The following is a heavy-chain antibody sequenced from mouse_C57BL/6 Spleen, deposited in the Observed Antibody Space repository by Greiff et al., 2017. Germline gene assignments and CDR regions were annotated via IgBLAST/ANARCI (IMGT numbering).Heavy chain of an antibody. CDR1: GYSITSGYD. J-gene: IGHJ3*01. Sequence: EVKLVESGPGMVKPSQSLSLTCTVTGYSITSGYDWHWIRHFPGNKLEWMGYISYSGSTNYNPSLKSRISITHDTSKNHFFLKLNSVTTEDTATYYCARGGPYSNLGFAYWGQGTLVTVSA. D-gene: IGHD2-5*01. CDR2: ISYSGST. V-gene: IGHV3-1*01. CDR3: ARGGPYSNLGFAY.